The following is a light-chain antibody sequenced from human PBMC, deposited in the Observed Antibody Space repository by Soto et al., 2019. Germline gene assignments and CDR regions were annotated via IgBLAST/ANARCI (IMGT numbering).Light chain of an antibody. V-gene: IGLV1-40*01. CDR1: SSNIGAGYD. CDR3: QSYDSSLNDVV. Sequence: PSVSGAPGQRVTISCTGSSSNIGAGYDVHWYQQLPGTAPKLLIYGNSNRPSGVPDRFSGSKSGTSASLAITGLQAEDEADYYCQSYDSSLNDVVFGGGTKLTVL. CDR2: GNS. J-gene: IGLJ2*01.